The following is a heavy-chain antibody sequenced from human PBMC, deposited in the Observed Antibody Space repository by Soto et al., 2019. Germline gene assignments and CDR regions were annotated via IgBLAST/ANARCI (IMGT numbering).Heavy chain of an antibody. CDR3: ARHSNEYRKSLDY. CDR1: GGSVSGYY. V-gene: IGHV4-59*08. Sequence: QLQLQESGPGLVKPSETLSLTCTVSGGSVSGYYWSWIRQPPGKGLEWIAYIHYTGSSNSNPSLESRVTMSVDTSKNQFSLKLSSVTAADTAVYYCARHSNEYRKSLDYWDKGTLVTVSS. CDR2: IHYTGSS. J-gene: IGHJ4*02. D-gene: IGHD1-1*01.